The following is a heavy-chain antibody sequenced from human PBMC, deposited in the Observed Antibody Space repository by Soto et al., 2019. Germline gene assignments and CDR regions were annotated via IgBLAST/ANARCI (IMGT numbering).Heavy chain of an antibody. V-gene: IGHV1-18*01. CDR2: ISAYNGNT. CDR1: GGTFTRYG. Sequence: AAVKVSCKASGGTFTRYGISWVRQAPGQGLEWMGWISAYNGNTNYAQKLQGRVTMTTDTSTSTAYMELRSLRSDDTAVYYCARQSLGSSTFNSFDYRRQRTLVP. CDR3: ARQSLGSSTFNSFDY. J-gene: IGHJ5*01. D-gene: IGHD2-2*01.